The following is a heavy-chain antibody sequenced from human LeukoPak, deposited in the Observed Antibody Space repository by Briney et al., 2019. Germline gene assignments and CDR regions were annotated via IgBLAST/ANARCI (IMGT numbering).Heavy chain of an antibody. V-gene: IGHV3-7*01. Sequence: GGSLRLSCTASGFSFSTSWMTWVRQAPGTGLEWVAHINQDDTRNNYVDSVKGRFIVSRDNAKNSLFRQMNSLRAEDTALYYCARDPFHGSLDIWGQGITVTVSS. CDR3: ARDPFHGSLDI. J-gene: IGHJ3*02. CDR2: INQDDTRN. CDR1: GFSFSTSW. D-gene: IGHD2-15*01.